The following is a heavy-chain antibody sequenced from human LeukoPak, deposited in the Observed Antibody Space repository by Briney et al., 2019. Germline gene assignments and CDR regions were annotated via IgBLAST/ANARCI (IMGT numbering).Heavy chain of an antibody. J-gene: IGHJ4*02. Sequence: GGSLRLSCAASGFTFDDYTMHWVRQAPGKGLEWVSLISWDGGSTYYADSVKGRFTISRDNSKNSLYLQMNSLRTEDTALYYCAKELGTWGSAARVFDYWGRGTLVTVSS. CDR1: GFTFDDYT. CDR2: ISWDGGST. V-gene: IGHV3-43*01. CDR3: AKELGTWGSAARVFDY. D-gene: IGHD7-27*01.